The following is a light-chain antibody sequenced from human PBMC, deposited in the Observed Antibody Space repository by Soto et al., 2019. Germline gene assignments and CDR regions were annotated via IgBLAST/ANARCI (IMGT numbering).Light chain of an antibody. CDR2: EVT. J-gene: IGLJ1*01. CDR3: SSYTNFNTRDCV. CDR1: SGDIGSYNR. Sequence: QSALTQPASVSGSPGQSITISCTGTSGDIGSYNRVSWYQQHPGKAPKLIIYEVTDRPSGVSNRFSGSKSGNTASLTISGLQAEDEAEYDCSSYTNFNTRDCVFGPGTKVTVL. V-gene: IGLV2-14*01.